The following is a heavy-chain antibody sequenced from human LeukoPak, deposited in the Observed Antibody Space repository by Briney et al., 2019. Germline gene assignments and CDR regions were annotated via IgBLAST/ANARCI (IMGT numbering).Heavy chain of an antibody. CDR2: IYYSGST. V-gene: IGHV4-39*07. J-gene: IGHJ3*02. CDR3: ARGFYSTGCKAFDI. D-gene: IGHD6-19*01. CDR1: GGSISSGGYY. Sequence: SETLPLTCTVSGGSISSGGYYWSWIRQPPGKGLEWIGSIYYSGSTYYNPSLKSRVTISVDTSKNQISLKWSYVTAADTAVYYCARGFYSTGCKAFDIWGQGTVVTVSS.